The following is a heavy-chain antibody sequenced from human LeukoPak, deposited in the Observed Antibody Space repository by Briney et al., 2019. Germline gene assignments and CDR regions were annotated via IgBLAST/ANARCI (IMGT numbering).Heavy chain of an antibody. V-gene: IGHV4-34*01. J-gene: IGHJ3*02. CDR1: GGSFSGYY. CDR2: INHSGST. CDR3: ARDSDAFDI. Sequence: SETLSLTCAVYGGSFSGYYWSWIRQPPGKGLEWIGEINHSGSTNYNPSLKSRVTISVDTSKNQFSLKLSSVTAADTAVYYCARDSDAFDIWGQGTMVTVSS.